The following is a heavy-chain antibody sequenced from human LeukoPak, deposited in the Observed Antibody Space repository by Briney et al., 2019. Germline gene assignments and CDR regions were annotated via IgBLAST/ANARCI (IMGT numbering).Heavy chain of an antibody. J-gene: IGHJ4*02. D-gene: IGHD6-13*01. V-gene: IGHV1-2*06. CDR2: INPNSGGK. Sequence: ASVKVSCTASGYTFTGYYMHWVRQAPGQGLEWVGRINPNSGGKNYAHKFPGRVTMTRDTYISTAHMELSRLRSDGTAAYYCANPFQEQQLVEIDYWGQGTLVTVSS. CDR1: GYTFTGYY. CDR3: ANPFQEQQLVEIDY.